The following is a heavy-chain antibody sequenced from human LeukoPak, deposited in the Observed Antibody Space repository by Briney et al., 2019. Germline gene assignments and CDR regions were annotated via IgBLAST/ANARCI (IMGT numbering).Heavy chain of an antibody. V-gene: IGHV3-9*01. D-gene: IGHD6-19*01. CDR3: AKDNRRHYTSGPNPDSLH. CDR2: ISWNSDSI. Sequence: PGRSLRLSCAGSGFIFNNYAMHWVRQPPGKGLEWVSGISWNSDSIDYADSVKGRFTISRDNAKNSLCLQMNSLRVEDTAFYYCAKDNRRHYTSGPNPDSLHWGQGALVTVSS. J-gene: IGHJ4*02. CDR1: GFIFNNYA.